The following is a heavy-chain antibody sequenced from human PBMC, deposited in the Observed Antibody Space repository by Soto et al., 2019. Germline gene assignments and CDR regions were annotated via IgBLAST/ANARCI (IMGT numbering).Heavy chain of an antibody. CDR2: IWYDGSNK. J-gene: IGHJ5*02. Sequence: XGALRLCCAASGLTFSSYSMHWVRQAPGKGLEWVAVIWYDGSNKDYADSVKGRFTISRDNSKNTLYLQMNSLRAEDTAVYYCARDIRVGRFGPKWFDTWGQGTLVTVSS. CDR1: GLTFSSYS. D-gene: IGHD3-10*01. CDR3: ARDIRVGRFGPKWFDT. V-gene: IGHV3-33*01.